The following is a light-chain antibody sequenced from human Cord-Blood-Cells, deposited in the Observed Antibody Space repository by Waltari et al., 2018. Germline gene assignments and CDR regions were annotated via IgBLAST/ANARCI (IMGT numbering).Light chain of an antibody. CDR1: QNISSY. V-gene: IGKV1-39*01. CDR2: AAS. J-gene: IGKJ1*01. Sequence: DIQMTQSPPSLSASVGDRVTITCRASQNISSYLNWYQQKPGKAPKLLIYAASSLQSGVPSRFSGSGAGTDCTLTISSLQPEDFATYYCQQSYSTPPTFGQGTKVEIK. CDR3: QQSYSTPPT.